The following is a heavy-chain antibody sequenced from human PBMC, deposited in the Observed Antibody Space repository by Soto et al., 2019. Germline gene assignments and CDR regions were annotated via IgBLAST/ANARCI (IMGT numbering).Heavy chain of an antibody. CDR1: GFTFSSYG. CDR2: IWYDGSNK. V-gene: IGHV3-33*01. D-gene: IGHD4-17*01. J-gene: IGHJ4*02. Sequence: PGGSLRLSCAASGFTFSSYGMHWVRQAPGKGLEWVAVIWYDGSNKYYADSVKGRFTISRDNSKNTLYLQMNSLRAEDTAVYYCASESHTVSGLDYWGQGTLVTVSS. CDR3: ASESHTVSGLDY.